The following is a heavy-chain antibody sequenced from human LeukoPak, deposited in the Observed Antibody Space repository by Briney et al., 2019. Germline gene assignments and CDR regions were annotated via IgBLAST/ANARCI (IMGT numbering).Heavy chain of an antibody. Sequence: TLSLTCTVSGGSISSGGYYWSWIRQHPGKGLEWIGYIYYSGSTYYNPPLKSRVTISVDTSKNQFSLKLSSVTAADTAVYYCARDAGNGYNYLAYWGQGTLVTVSS. J-gene: IGHJ4*02. D-gene: IGHD5-24*01. CDR2: IYYSGST. V-gene: IGHV4-31*03. CDR1: GGSISSGGYY. CDR3: ARDAGNGYNYLAY.